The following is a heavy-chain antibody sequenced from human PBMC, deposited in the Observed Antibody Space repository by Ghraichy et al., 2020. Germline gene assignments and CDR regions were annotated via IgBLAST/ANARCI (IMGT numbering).Heavy chain of an antibody. CDR2: INHSGST. V-gene: IGHV4-34*01. J-gene: IGHJ2*01. CDR1: GGSFSGYY. CDR3: ARRGVSLTRKYFDL. D-gene: IGHD1/OR15-1a*01. Sequence: SQTLSLTCAVYGGSFSGYYWSWIRQTPGKGLECIGEINHSGSTNYNPSLKSRVTILVDTSKNQFSLKLSSVTAADTAVYYCARRGVSLTRKYFDLWGRCTLVTVSS.